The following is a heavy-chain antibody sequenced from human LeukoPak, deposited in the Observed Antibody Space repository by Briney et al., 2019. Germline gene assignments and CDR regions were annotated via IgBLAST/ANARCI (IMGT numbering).Heavy chain of an antibody. D-gene: IGHD2-2*01. V-gene: IGHV3-30-3*01. CDR2: ISYDGSNK. J-gene: IGHJ4*02. Sequence: GGSLRLSCAASGFTFSSYAMHWVRQAPGKGLEWVAVISYDGSNKYYADSVKGRFTISRDNSKNTLYLQMNSLRAEDTAVYYCARCPGLVVPADSFDYWGQGTLVTVSS. CDR1: GFTFSSYA. CDR3: ARCPGLVVPADSFDY.